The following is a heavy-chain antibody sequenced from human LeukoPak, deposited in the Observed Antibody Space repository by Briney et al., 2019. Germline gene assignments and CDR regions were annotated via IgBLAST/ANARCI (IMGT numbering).Heavy chain of an antibody. CDR3: ARSLPFSYDYCAFDI. D-gene: IGHD3-3*01. J-gene: IGHJ3*02. CDR2: IYSGGST. V-gene: IGHV3-53*01. Sequence: GGSLRLSCAASGFTVSSNYMSWVRQAPGKGLEWVSVIYSGGSTYYADSVKGRFTISRDNSKNTLYLQMNSLRAEDTAVYYCARSLPFSYDYCAFDIWGQGTMVTVSS. CDR1: GFTVSSNY.